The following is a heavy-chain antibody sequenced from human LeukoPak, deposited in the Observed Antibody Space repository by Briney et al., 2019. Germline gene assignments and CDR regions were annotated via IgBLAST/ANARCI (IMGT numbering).Heavy chain of an antibody. CDR1: GFTFSNYG. J-gene: IGHJ5*02. CDR3: AKDAYYYDSSGLSVGGFDP. CDR2: ISGSGSST. Sequence: GGSLRLSCAASGFTFSNYGMSWVRQAPGKGLEWVSGISGSGSSTYYADSVEGRFIISRDNSKNTLYLQMDSLRAEDTAVYYCAKDAYYYDSSGLSVGGFDPWGQGTLVTVSS. D-gene: IGHD3-22*01. V-gene: IGHV3-23*01.